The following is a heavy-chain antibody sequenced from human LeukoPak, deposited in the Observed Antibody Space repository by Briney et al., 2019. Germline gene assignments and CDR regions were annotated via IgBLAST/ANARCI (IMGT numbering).Heavy chain of an antibody. Sequence: SGTLSLTCAVSGASISSSNWWTWVRQPPGRGLEWIGQIYHSASTNYSPSLKSRVTMSVDGSKNQFSLKLTSVTAADTAVYYCASRMDGSGAFYIWGQGTLVTVSS. CDR3: ASRMDGSGAFYI. CDR2: IYHSAST. J-gene: IGHJ3*02. D-gene: IGHD3-3*01. V-gene: IGHV4-4*02. CDR1: GASISSSNW.